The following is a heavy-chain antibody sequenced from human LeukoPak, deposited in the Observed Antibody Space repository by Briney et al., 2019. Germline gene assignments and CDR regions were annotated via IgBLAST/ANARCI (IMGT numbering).Heavy chain of an antibody. CDR1: GFTFSNYA. D-gene: IGHD4-17*01. V-gene: IGHV3-23*01. CDR3: AKSNTVTTDYFDY. CDR2: ISDSGGST. Sequence: GGSLRLSCAASGFTFSNYAMSWVRQAPGKGLEWVSTISDSGGSTYYADSVKGRFTISRDDSKNTLYLQMNSLRAEDTAVYHCAKSNTVTTDYFDYWGQGTLVTVSS. J-gene: IGHJ4*02.